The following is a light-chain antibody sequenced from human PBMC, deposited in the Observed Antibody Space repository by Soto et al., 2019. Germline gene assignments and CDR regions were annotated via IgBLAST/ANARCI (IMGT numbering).Light chain of an antibody. CDR2: DSS. CDR1: QTIINY. CDR3: QQSHEAPFT. V-gene: IGKV1-39*01. J-gene: IGKJ4*01. Sequence: DIQMTQSPSSLSASVGDRVTITCRASQTIINYLNWYQQKPGKAPNLLIYDSSSLLSGVPSRFSGSGSGTDFTLTINSLQPEDFATYFCQQSHEAPFTFGGGTRVQ.